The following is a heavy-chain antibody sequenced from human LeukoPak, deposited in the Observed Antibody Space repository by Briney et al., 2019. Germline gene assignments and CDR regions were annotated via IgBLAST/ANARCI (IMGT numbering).Heavy chain of an antibody. CDR3: ATSHYGYHY. CDR1: GGSFSDYY. Sequence: PSETLSLTCAVYGGSFSDYYWSWIRQPPGKGLEWIGETNHSGSTNYNPSLKSRVTISVDTSKNQFSLKLTSVTAADTAVYYCATSHYGYHYWGQGILVTVSS. J-gene: IGHJ4*02. V-gene: IGHV4-34*01. CDR2: TNHSGST. D-gene: IGHD5-18*01.